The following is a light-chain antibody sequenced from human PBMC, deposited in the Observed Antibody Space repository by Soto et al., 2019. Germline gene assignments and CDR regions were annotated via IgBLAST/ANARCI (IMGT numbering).Light chain of an antibody. CDR3: SSSGCTPAYV. CDR1: SSNVGSYKL. Sequence: SVLTQPASVSGSPGQSITISCTGTSSNVGSYKLVSWYQQHPGKAPKLMIFEVNKRPSGVSNRFSGSKSGNTASLTISGLKVEDEADYSCSSSGCTPAYVFAG. J-gene: IGLJ7*01. CDR2: EVN. V-gene: IGLV2-23*02.